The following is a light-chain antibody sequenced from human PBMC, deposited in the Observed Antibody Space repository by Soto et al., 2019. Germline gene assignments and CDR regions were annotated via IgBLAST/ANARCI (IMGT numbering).Light chain of an antibody. CDR1: QSVTGTN. CDR2: DAV. J-gene: IGKJ5*01. Sequence: PGEGATLSCRASQSVTGTNLAWYQQRAGQAPRLLIYDAVRRATGIPDRFSGSGSGTDFTLTISRLEPEDFAVYYCELYGSSPPSITFGQGTRLEIK. V-gene: IGKV3-20*01. CDR3: ELYGSSPPSIT.